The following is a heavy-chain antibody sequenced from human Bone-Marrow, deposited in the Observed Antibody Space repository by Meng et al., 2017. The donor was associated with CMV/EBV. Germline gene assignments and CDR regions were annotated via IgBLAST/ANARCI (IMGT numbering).Heavy chain of an antibody. CDR2: INPSGGAT. CDR3: ARVMGSMSDALYGMDV. Sequence: ASVKVSCKAFGYTFIRYYMHWVRQAPGQGLEWMGIINPSGGATTYAQRFQGRVTLTRDTYTSTVYMQLSSLRSEDTAVYYCARVMGSMSDALYGMDVCGQGTTVTVSS. V-gene: IGHV1-46*01. D-gene: IGHD2/OR15-2a*01. CDR1: GYTFIRYY. J-gene: IGHJ6*02.